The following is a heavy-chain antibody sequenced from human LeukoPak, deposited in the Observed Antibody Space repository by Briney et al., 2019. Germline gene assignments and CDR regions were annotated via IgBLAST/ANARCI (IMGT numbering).Heavy chain of an antibody. Sequence: GGSLRLSRAASGFTFSSYWMHWVRQAPGKGLVWVSRINSDGSSTNYADSVKGRFTISRDNAKNTLYLQMNSLRAEDTAVYYCAKSPDYYDSSGLGYWGQGTLVTVSS. CDR3: AKSPDYYDSSGLGY. D-gene: IGHD3-22*01. V-gene: IGHV3-74*01. CDR2: INSDGSST. CDR1: GFTFSSYW. J-gene: IGHJ4*02.